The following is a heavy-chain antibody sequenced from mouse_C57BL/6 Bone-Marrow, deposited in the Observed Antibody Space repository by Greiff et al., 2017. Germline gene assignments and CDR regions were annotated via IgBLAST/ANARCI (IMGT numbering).Heavy chain of an antibody. J-gene: IGHJ4*01. D-gene: IGHD1-1*01. Sequence: EVKLVESGEGLVKPGGSLKLSCAASGFTFSSYAMSWVRQTPEKRLEWVAYISSGGDYIYYADTVQGRFTISRANARNTLYLQMSSLKSEDTAMYYCTRGYGSSLYAMDYWGQGTSVTVSS. CDR2: ISSGGDYI. V-gene: IGHV5-9-1*02. CDR3: TRGYGSSLYAMDY. CDR1: GFTFSSYA.